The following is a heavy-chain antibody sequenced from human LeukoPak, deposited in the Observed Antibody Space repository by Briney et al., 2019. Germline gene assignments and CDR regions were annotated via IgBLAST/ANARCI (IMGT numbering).Heavy chain of an antibody. D-gene: IGHD4-17*01. CDR2: IYTSGST. J-gene: IGHJ4*02. V-gene: IGHV4-4*07. CDR1: GGSISSYY. Sequence: SETLSLTCTVSGGSISSYYWSWIRQPAGKGLEWIRRIYTSGSTNYNPSLKSRVTMSVDTSKNQFSLKLSSVTAADTAVYYCASDYGGNSRPYYFDYWGQGTLVTVSS. CDR3: ASDYGGNSRPYYFDY.